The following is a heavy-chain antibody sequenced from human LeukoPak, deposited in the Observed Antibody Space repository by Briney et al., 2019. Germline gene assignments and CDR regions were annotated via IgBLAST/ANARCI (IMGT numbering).Heavy chain of an antibody. D-gene: IGHD5-24*01. J-gene: IGHJ4*02. CDR1: GGSISSSSYY. V-gene: IGHV4-39*01. CDR2: IYYSGST. CDR3: ARRDGYNKEFDY. Sequence: SETLSLTCTVSGGSISSSSYYWGWIRQPPGKGLEWIGTIYYSGSTYYNPSLKSRVTISVDTSKNQFSLRLSSVTAADTAVFYCARRDGYNKEFDYWGQGTLVTVSP.